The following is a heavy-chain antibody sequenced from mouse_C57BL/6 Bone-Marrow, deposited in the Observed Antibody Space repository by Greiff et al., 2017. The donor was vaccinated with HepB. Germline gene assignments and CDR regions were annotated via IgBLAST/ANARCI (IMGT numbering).Heavy chain of an antibody. V-gene: IGHV7-1*01. CDR2: SRNKANDYTT. D-gene: IGHD5-5*01. CDR3: ARDAYPYAMDY. J-gene: IGHJ4*01. Sequence: DVQLVDSGGGLVQSGRSLRLSCATSGFTFSDFYMEWVRQAPGKGLEWIAASRNKANDYTTEYSASVKGRFIVSRDTSQSILYLQMNALRAEDTAIYYCARDAYPYAMDYWGQGTSVTVSS. CDR1: GFTFSDFY.